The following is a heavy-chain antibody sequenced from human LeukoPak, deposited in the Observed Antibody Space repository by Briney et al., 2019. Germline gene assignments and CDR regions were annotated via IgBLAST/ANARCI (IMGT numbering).Heavy chain of an antibody. CDR2: INPNSGGT. CDR3: GRGIGDRFRLQHVIEY. CDR1: GYTFTGYY. J-gene: IGHJ4*02. D-gene: IGHD5-24*01. V-gene: IGHV1-2*02. Sequence: SVTVSCKSSGYTFTGYYMHWVRQAPGQGLEWMGWINPNSGGTNYAQKFQGRVTMTIDTSISTVYMYLSSLRSEDTAVYYCGRGIGDRFRLQHVIEYWGQGTLVTVSS.